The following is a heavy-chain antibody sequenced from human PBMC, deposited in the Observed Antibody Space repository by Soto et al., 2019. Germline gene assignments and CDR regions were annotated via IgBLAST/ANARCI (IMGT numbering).Heavy chain of an antibody. D-gene: IGHD3-16*01. CDR1: GGSISSYY. Sequence: NPSETLSLTCTVSGGSISSYYWSWIRQPPGKGLEWIGYIYYSGSTNYNPSLKSRVTISVDTSKNQFSLKLSSVTAADTAVYYCAATRGGVVGMDVWGQGTTVTVSS. CDR3: AATRGGVVGMDV. J-gene: IGHJ6*02. V-gene: IGHV4-59*01. CDR2: IYYSGST.